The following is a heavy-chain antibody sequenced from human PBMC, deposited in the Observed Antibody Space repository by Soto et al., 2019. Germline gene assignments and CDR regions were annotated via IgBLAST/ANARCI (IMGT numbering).Heavy chain of an antibody. CDR2: ISYDGSNK. CDR1: GFTFSSYA. Sequence: GSLRLSCAASGFTFSSYAMHWVRQAPGKGLEWVAVISYDGSNKYYADSVKGRFTISRDNSKNTLYLQMNSLRAEDTAVYYCARTHPVLSSSSANPIGFYYYYYGMDVWGQGTTVTVSS. CDR3: ARTHPVLSSSSANPIGFYYYYYGMDV. D-gene: IGHD6-6*01. V-gene: IGHV3-30-3*01. J-gene: IGHJ6*02.